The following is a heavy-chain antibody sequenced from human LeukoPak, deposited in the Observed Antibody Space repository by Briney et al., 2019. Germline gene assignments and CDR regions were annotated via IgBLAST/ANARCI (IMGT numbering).Heavy chain of an antibody. V-gene: IGHV3-23*01. CDR3: ANGKLGSYFWNPFDY. D-gene: IGHD1-26*01. Sequence: GGSLRLSCAASGFTFSSYAMSWVRQAPGKGLEWVSAISGSGGSTYYADSVKGRFTISRDNSKNTLYLQMNSLRAEDTAVYYCANGKLGSYFWNPFDYWGQGTLVTVSS. CDR1: GFTFSSYA. J-gene: IGHJ4*02. CDR2: ISGSGGST.